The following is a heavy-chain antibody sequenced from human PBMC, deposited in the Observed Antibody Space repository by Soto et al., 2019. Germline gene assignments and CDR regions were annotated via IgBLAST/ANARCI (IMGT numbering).Heavy chain of an antibody. CDR1: GYTFTGYY. V-gene: IGHV1-2*02. Sequence: ASVKVSCKASGYTFTGYYMHWVRQAPGQGLEWMGWISPASGDTTYAQKFQGRVTMTRDTSISTAYMELIRLTSDDTAVYSCARGEYRYGQYCFDSWGQGTLVT. J-gene: IGHJ4*02. CDR2: ISPASGDT. D-gene: IGHD6-6*01. CDR3: ARGEYRYGQYCFDS.